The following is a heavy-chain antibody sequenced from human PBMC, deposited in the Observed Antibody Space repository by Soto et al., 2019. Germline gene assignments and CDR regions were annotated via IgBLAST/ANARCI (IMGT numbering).Heavy chain of an antibody. J-gene: IGHJ4*02. CDR2: ISGSDGKT. CDR3: ARWSYLDY. D-gene: IGHD3-3*01. V-gene: IGHV3-23*01. CDR1: GFSFGSYA. Sequence: TRWSLRLSCAASGFSFGSYALSWVRQAPGKGLEWVSTISGSDGKTFYADSVKGRFSISRDTSQSTLYLQMNSLRADDTAMYYCARWSYLDYWGQGTRVTVSS.